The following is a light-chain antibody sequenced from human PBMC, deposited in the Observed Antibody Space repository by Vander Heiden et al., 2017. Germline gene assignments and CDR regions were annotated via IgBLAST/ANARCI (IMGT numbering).Light chain of an antibody. CDR1: QSVLYSYNNKNY. Sequence: DIVMTQSPDSLPVSLGERATITCKSSQSVLYSYNNKNYLAWYQHKPGQPPQLLIYGGSTRESGVPDRFSGSGSGTDFTLTISSVEAEDVAVYYCQQYYSTPLTFGEGTKVEIK. CDR2: GGS. J-gene: IGKJ4*01. V-gene: IGKV4-1*01. CDR3: QQYYSTPLT.